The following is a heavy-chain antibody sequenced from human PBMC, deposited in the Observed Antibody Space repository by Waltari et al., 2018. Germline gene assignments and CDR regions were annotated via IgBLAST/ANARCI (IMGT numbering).Heavy chain of an antibody. CDR3: ARGEYSSGWYDY. V-gene: IGHV4-30-4*08. CDR1: GGSLRSGDYY. CDR2: IYYSGST. J-gene: IGHJ4*02. Sequence: QVQLQESGPGLVKPSQTLSLTCPVSGGSLRSGDYYWSWIRQPPGKGLEWIGYIYYSGSTYYNPSLKSRVTISVDTSKNQFSLKLSSVTAADTAVYYCARGEYSSGWYDYWGQGTLVTVSS. D-gene: IGHD6-19*01.